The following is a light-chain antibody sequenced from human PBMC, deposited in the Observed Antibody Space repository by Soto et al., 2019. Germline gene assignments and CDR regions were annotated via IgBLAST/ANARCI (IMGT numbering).Light chain of an antibody. Sequence: DVQMTQSPSTLSASVGDRVTITCRASQSIVNWLAWYQQKPGKAPKLLIYKASSLESGVPSRFSGSGSGTEFTLTIISLQPDDFATYYCQQYNNNWTFGQGTKVEIK. CDR3: QQYNNNWT. CDR1: QSIVNW. J-gene: IGKJ1*01. V-gene: IGKV1-5*03. CDR2: KAS.